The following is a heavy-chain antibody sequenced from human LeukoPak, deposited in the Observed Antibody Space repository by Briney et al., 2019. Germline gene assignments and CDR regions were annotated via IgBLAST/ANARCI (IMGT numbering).Heavy chain of an antibody. CDR3: ARRSAHLNHVDY. D-gene: IGHD1-14*01. V-gene: IGHV5-10-1*01. CDR2: IDPSDSYT. Sequence: GESLKISCKGSGYSFTSYWISWVRQMPGKGLEWMGRIDPSDSYTSYSPSFQGHVTISADKFISTAYLQWSSLKASDTAMYYCARRSAHLNHVDYWGQGTLVTVSS. J-gene: IGHJ4*02. CDR1: GYSFTSYW.